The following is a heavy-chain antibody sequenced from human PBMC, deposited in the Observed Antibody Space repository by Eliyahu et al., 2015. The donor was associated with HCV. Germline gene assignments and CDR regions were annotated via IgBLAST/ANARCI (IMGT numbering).Heavy chain of an antibody. CDR2: IRSKAYGGTT. CDR3: TRDAATTVTSTYWFDP. Sequence: EVQLVESGGGLVQPGRSLRLSCTASGFTFGXYAMGWFRKAPGKGXGWVGFIRSKAYGGTTEYAASVKGRFTISRDDSKSIAYLQMNSLKTEDTAVYYCTRDAATTVTSTYWFDPWGQGTLVTVSS. D-gene: IGHD4-17*01. CDR1: GFTFGXYA. V-gene: IGHV3-49*03. J-gene: IGHJ5*02.